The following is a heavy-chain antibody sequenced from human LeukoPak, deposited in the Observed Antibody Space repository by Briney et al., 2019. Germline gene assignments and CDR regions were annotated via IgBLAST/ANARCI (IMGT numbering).Heavy chain of an antibody. Sequence: PSETLSLTCAVSGSSISSGYYWGWIRQPAGKRLEWIGSIYHSGSTYYNPSLKSRVTILVDTSKNQFSLKLSSVTAADTAVYYCARTQLAYYYYYMDVWGKGTSVTVSS. J-gene: IGHJ6*03. V-gene: IGHV4-38-2*01. D-gene: IGHD5-18*01. CDR3: ARTQLAYYYYYMDV. CDR1: GSSISSGYY. CDR2: IYHSGST.